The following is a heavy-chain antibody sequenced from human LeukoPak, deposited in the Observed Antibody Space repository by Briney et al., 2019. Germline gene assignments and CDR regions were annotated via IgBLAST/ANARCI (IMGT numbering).Heavy chain of an antibody. CDR2: IYHSGST. D-gene: IGHD3-22*01. CDR1: GYSISSGYY. J-gene: IGHJ4*02. CDR3: ATRRYYYDSSGQDY. V-gene: IGHV4-38-2*02. Sequence: PSETLSLTCTVSGYSISSGYYWGWIRQPPGKGLEWIGSIYHSGSTYYNPSLKSRVTISVDTSKNQFSLKLSSVTAADTAVYYCATRRYYYDSSGQDYWGQGTLVTVSS.